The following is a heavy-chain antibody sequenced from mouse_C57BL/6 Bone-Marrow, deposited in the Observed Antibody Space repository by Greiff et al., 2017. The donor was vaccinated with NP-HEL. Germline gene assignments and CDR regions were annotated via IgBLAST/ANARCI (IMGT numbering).Heavy chain of an antibody. CDR3: AVTTVVAYYAMDY. Sequence: EVKLQESGGGLVKPGGSLKLSCAASGFTFSDYGMHWVRQAPEKGLEWVAYISSGSSTIYYADTVKGRFTISRDNAKNTLFLQMTSLRSEDTAMYYCAVTTVVAYYAMDYWGQGTSVTVSS. CDR1: GFTFSDYG. CDR2: ISSGSSTI. D-gene: IGHD1-1*01. V-gene: IGHV5-17*01. J-gene: IGHJ4*01.